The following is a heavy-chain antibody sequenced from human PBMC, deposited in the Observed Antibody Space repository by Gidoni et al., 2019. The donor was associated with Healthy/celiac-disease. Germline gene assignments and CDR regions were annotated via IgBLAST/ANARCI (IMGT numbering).Heavy chain of an antibody. CDR3: ARDRGWEMATILGY. D-gene: IGHD5-12*01. V-gene: IGHV1-3*01. J-gene: IGHJ4*02. CDR2: LNAGNGNT. Sequence: QVQLVQSGAEVKNPGASVKVSCKAYGYTFTSYAMHWVRQAPGQRLEWMGWLNAGNGNTKYSQKFQGRVTITRDTSASTAYMELSSLRSEDTAVYYCARDRGWEMATILGYWGQGTLVTVSS. CDR1: GYTFTSYA.